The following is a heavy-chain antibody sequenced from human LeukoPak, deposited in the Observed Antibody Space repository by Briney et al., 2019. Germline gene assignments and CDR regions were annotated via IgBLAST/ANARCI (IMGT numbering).Heavy chain of an antibody. CDR3: AVVNYFDF. CDR1: GYSFTDYY. V-gene: IGHV1-2*03. Sequence: LGASVKVSCKASGYSFTDYYMHWVRQAPGQGLEWVGWINPNSGGTNYAQKFQGRVTMTWATSISTAYMDLSRLGSDDTAVYYCAVVNYFDFWGQRTLVTVSS. D-gene: IGHD2-15*01. CDR2: INPNSGGT. J-gene: IGHJ4*02.